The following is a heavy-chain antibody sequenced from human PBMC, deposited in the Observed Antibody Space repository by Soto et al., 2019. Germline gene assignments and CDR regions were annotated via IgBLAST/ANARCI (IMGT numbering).Heavy chain of an antibody. CDR2: ISGGGGST. V-gene: IGHV3-23*01. Sequence: EVHLLESGGGLVQPGGSLRLSCSASGFTFSSYGMSWVRQAPGKGLEWVSAISGGGGSTYYADSVKGRFTISRNNSKNTLYLHMNSLRAEDTAVYYCAKEGDYRSNQIDYWGQGTLVTVSS. CDR1: GFTFSSYG. D-gene: IGHD6-13*01. CDR3: AKEGDYRSNQIDY. J-gene: IGHJ4*02.